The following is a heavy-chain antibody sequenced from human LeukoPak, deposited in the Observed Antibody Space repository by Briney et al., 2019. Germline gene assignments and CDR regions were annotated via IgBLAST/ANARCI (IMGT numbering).Heavy chain of an antibody. J-gene: IGHJ6*02. CDR1: GFTFSSYA. CDR2: ISYDGSNK. D-gene: IGHD1/OR15-1a*01. CDR3: ARDENNYYYYGMDV. V-gene: IGHV3-30-3*01. Sequence: PGGSLRLSCAASGFTFSSYAMHWVRQAPGKGLEWVAVISYDGSNKYYADSVKDRFTISRDNSKNTLYLQMNSLRAEDTAVYYCARDENNYYYYGMDVWGQGTTVTVSS.